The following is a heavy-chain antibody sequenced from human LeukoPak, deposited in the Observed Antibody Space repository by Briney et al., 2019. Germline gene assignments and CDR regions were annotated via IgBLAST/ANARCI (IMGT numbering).Heavy chain of an antibody. D-gene: IGHD6-19*01. CDR2: IYDSGNT. CDR3: ATGGGIAVAHA. V-gene: IGHV4-39*02. Sequence: PSETLSLTCIVSGGSISRSNSYWAWIRQPPGKGLEWIGSIYDSGNTYYNPSLGSRVTVSADTSKNHFSPKLRSVTAADTAVYYCATGGGIAVAHAWGQGSLVTVSS. J-gene: IGHJ4*02. CDR1: GGSISRSNSY.